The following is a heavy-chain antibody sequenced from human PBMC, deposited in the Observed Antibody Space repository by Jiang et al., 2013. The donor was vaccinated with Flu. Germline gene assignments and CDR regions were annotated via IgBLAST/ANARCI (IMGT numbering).Heavy chain of an antibody. CDR3: ARGLMLYQLLFGIAAAGVDY. V-gene: IGHV3-30-3*01. CDR2: ISYDGSNK. D-gene: IGHD6-13*01. Sequence: VQLLESGGGVVQPGRSLRLSCAASGFTFSSYAMHWVRQAPGKGLEWVAVISYDGSNKYYADSVKGRFTISRDNSKNTLYLQMNSLRAEDTAVYYCARGLMLYQLLFGIAAAGVDYWGQGTLVTVSS. CDR1: GFTFSSYA. J-gene: IGHJ4*02.